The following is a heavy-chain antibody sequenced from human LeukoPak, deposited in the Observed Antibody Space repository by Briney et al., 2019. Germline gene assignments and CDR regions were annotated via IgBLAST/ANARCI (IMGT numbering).Heavy chain of an antibody. D-gene: IGHD3-22*01. CDR1: GYTFTSYY. Sequence: GASVKVSCKASGYTFTSYYMHWVRQAPGQGLEWMGIINPSGGSTSYAQKFQGRVTMTTDTSTSTAYMELRSLRSDDTAVYYCARARYDSSGQTSNWFDPWGQGTLVTVSS. CDR2: INPSGGST. J-gene: IGHJ5*02. V-gene: IGHV1-46*01. CDR3: ARARYDSSGQTSNWFDP.